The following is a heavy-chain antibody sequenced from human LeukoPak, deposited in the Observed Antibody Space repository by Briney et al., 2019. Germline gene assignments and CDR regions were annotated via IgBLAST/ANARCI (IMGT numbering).Heavy chain of an antibody. Sequence: PGGSLRLPCAASGFTFSTYSMNWVRQSPGKGLEWVSYISSSSSTIYYADSVKGRFTISRDNAKNSLYPQMNSLRDEDTAVYYCAILIPYDYWGQGTLVTVSS. J-gene: IGHJ4*02. V-gene: IGHV3-48*02. CDR3: AILIPYDY. D-gene: IGHD3-16*01. CDR1: GFTFSTYS. CDR2: ISSSSSTI.